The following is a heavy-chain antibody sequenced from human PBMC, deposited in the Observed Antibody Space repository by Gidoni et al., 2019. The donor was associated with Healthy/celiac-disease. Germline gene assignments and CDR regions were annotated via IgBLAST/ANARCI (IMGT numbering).Heavy chain of an antibody. CDR2: RAYDGSNK. V-gene: IGHV3-30*18. D-gene: IGHD3-22*01. J-gene: IGHJ3*02. CDR1: GFTFSSYG. CDR3: AKEPDTMIGDAGAFDI. Sequence: QVQLLESGGGVVQPGRSLRLSCAASGFTFSSYGMHWVRQAPGKGLEWVAVRAYDGSNKDYADSVKGRFTISRDNSKNTLYLQMNSLRAEDTAVYYCAKEPDTMIGDAGAFDIWGQGTMVTVSS.